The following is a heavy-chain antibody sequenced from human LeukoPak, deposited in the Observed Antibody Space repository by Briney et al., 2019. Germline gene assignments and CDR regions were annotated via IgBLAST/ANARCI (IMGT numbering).Heavy chain of an antibody. J-gene: IGHJ3*02. Sequence: GGSLRLSCAASGFTFSSYWMSWVRQAPGKGLEWVANIKHDGSVQYCVDSVKGRFTISRDNAKNSLYLQMNSLRAEDTAVYYCARGPEDYYDSSAYYDGFDMWGQGTMVTVSS. D-gene: IGHD3-22*01. CDR2: IKHDGSVQ. V-gene: IGHV3-7*01. CDR1: GFTFSSYW. CDR3: ARGPEDYYDSSAYYDGFDM.